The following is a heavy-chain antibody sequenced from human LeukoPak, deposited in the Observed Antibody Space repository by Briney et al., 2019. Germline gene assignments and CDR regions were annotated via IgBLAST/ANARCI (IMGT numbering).Heavy chain of an antibody. CDR3: ARHYPPDYTFDC. D-gene: IGHD4-11*01. J-gene: IGHJ4*02. CDR1: GGSISSYY. Sequence: KPSETLSLTCTVSGGSISSYYWSWIRQPPGKGLEWIGYISYSGSTNYNPSLKSRVTISVDTSKNQFSLKLTSVTAADTAVYFCARHYPPDYTFDCWGQGTLVTVSS. CDR2: ISYSGST. V-gene: IGHV4-59*08.